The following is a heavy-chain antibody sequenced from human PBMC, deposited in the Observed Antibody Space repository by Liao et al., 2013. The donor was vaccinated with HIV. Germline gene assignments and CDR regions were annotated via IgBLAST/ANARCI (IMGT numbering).Heavy chain of an antibody. V-gene: IGHV4-39*07. CDR2: MYYSGST. D-gene: IGHD1-26*01. J-gene: IGHJ4*02. CDR3: AAGSKWGKDEY. Sequence: QLQLQESGPGLVKPSETLSLTCSVSGGSIRSNSYYWGWIRQPPGKGLEWIGSMYYSGSTYYNPSLKSRVTISVDTSKNQFSLKLSSVTAADTAVYYCAAGSKWGKDEYWGQGTLVIVSS. CDR1: GGSIRSNSYY.